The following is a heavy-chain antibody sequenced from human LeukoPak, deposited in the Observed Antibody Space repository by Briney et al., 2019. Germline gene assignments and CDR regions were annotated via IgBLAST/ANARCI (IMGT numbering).Heavy chain of an antibody. D-gene: IGHD1-26*01. Sequence: GGSLRLSCAASGFTFDDYAMHWVRQAPGKGLEWVSGISSSGGSTHYADSVKGRFTISRDNFKNTVFLQMSSLSAEDTAVYYCAKTMGALDHDYWGQGTLVTVSS. V-gene: IGHV3-23*01. CDR1: GFTFDDYA. CDR3: AKTMGALDHDY. CDR2: ISSSGGST. J-gene: IGHJ4*02.